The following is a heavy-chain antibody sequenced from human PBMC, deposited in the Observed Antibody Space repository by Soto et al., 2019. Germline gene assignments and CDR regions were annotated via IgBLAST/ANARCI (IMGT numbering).Heavy chain of an antibody. J-gene: IGHJ6*02. D-gene: IGHD1-1*01. V-gene: IGHV1-69*06. CDR3: ASCSRRCPTKRCYYGMDV. CDR2: IIPIIGTA. Sequence: QVQLVQSGAEVKTPGSSVTVSCKASGGTFSSYAISWVRQAPGQGLERMGGIIPIIGTANYAQKFQGRVTITADKIPGIAYLELSSPGSEDTAVYYCASCSRRCPTKRCYYGMDVWGQGTTVTVSS. CDR1: GGTFSSYA.